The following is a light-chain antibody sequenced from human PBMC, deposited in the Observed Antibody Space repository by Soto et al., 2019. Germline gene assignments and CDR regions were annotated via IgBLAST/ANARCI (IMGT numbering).Light chain of an antibody. J-gene: IGKJ3*01. CDR1: HDITSY. CDR2: DAS. Sequence: DIQMTQSPSSLSASVGDRVTITCQASHDITSYLNWYQHKPGKAPKLLIYDASILEAGVPSRFSGSGSGTHFTFTISSLQTEYVATYYCQKCDYLPIFGPGTTVDFK. CDR3: QKCDYLPI. V-gene: IGKV1-33*01.